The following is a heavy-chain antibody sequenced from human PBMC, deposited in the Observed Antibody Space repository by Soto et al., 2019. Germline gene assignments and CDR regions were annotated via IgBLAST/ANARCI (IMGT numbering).Heavy chain of an antibody. CDR2: ISASGGST. CDR1: GFTFSSYA. CDR3: AKTKGSGRQPHYYYGMDV. Sequence: GGSLRLSCAASGFTFSSYAMSWVRQAPGKGLEWVSAISASGGSTYYADSVKGRFTISRDNSKNTLYLQMNSLRAEDTAVYYCAKTKGSGRQPHYYYGMDVWGQGTTVTVSS. J-gene: IGHJ6*02. V-gene: IGHV3-23*01. D-gene: IGHD3-10*01.